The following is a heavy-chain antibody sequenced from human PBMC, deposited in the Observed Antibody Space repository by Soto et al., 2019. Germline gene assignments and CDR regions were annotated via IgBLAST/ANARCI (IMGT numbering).Heavy chain of an antibody. V-gene: IGHV1-24*01. CDR3: ATATTVTTIDAFDI. CDR1: GYTLTELS. D-gene: IGHD4-17*01. J-gene: IGHJ3*02. Sequence: ASVKVSCKVSGYTLTELSMHWVRQAPGKGLEWMGGFDPEDGETIYAQKFQGRVTMTEDTFTDTAYMELSSLRSEDTAVYYCATATTVTTIDAFDIWGQGTMVTVSS. CDR2: FDPEDGET.